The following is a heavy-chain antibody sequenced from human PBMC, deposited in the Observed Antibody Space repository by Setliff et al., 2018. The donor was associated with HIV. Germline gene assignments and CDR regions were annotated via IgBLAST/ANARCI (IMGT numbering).Heavy chain of an antibody. Sequence: GASVKVSCKASGYSFADYTIQWVRQAPGQSLERMGWIIDGNDNTRYSQKFQGRVTIARDTSASTAYMELSSLRSEDTAVYYCARLSGWYEGDFDYWGQGTLVTVSS. D-gene: IGHD6-19*01. V-gene: IGHV1-3*01. CDR3: ARLSGWYEGDFDY. J-gene: IGHJ4*02. CDR2: IIDGNDNT. CDR1: GYSFADYT.